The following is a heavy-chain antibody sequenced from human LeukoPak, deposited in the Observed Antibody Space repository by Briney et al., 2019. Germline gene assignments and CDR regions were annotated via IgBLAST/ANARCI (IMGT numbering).Heavy chain of an antibody. CDR3: ATRSPPGDGDYVGNWFDP. CDR2: FDPEDGET. D-gene: IGHD4-17*01. J-gene: IGHJ5*02. V-gene: IGHV1-24*01. CDR1: GYTLTELS. Sequence: GASVKVSCKVSGYTLTELSMHWVRQAPGKGLEWMGGFDPEDGETIYAQKFQGRVTMTEDTSTDTAYMELSSLRSEDTAVYYCATRSPPGDGDYVGNWFDPWGQGTLVTVSS.